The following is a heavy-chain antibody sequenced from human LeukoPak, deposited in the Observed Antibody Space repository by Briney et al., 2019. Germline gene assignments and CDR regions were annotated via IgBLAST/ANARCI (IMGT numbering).Heavy chain of an antibody. D-gene: IGHD3-10*01. V-gene: IGHV3-21*01. CDR1: GFTFSSYS. CDR3: ARNYGSGSYLVYWLDP. CDR2: ISSSSSYI. Sequence: PGGSLRLSCAASGFTFSSYSMNWVRQAPGKGLEWVSSISSSSSYIYYADSVKGRFTISRDNAKNSLYLQMNSLRAEDTAVYYCARNYGSGSYLVYWLDPWGQGTLVTVSS. J-gene: IGHJ5*02.